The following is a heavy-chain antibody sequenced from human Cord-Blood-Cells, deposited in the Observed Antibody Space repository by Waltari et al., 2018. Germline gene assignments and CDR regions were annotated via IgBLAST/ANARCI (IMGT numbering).Heavy chain of an antibody. CDR2: VDPEDGET. Sequence: QVQLVQSGAEVKKPGASVKVSCKVSGYTLTELSMHWVRQAPVKGFEGMGGVDPEDGETIYAQKFQGRVTRTEDTSTDTAYMELSSLRSEDTAVYYFATAIAAAGTAEAAFDIWGQGTMVTVSS. CDR1: GYTLTELS. D-gene: IGHD6-13*01. CDR3: ATAIAAAGTAEAAFDI. V-gene: IGHV1-24*01. J-gene: IGHJ3*02.